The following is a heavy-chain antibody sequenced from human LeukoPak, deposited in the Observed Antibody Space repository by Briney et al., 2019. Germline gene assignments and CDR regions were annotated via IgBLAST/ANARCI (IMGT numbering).Heavy chain of an antibody. J-gene: IGHJ4*02. CDR2: INHSGST. CDR1: GGSFSGYY. V-gene: IGHV4-34*01. CDR3: ARDWNYVPLDY. Sequence: SETLSLTCAVYGGSFSGYYWSWIRQPPGKGLGWIGEINHSGSTNYNPSLKSRVTISVDTSKNQFSLKLSSVTAADTAVYYCARDWNYVPLDYWGQGTLVTVSS. D-gene: IGHD1-7*01.